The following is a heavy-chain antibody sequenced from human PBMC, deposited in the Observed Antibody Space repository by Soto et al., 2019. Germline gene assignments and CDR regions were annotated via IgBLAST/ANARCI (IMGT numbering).Heavy chain of an antibody. V-gene: IGHV1-46*01. J-gene: IGHJ3*02. D-gene: IGHD6-19*01. CDR3: SRAGDSSGWSDAFDI. CDR1: GYTFTSYY. Sequence: ASVKVSCKASGYTFTSYYIHVVRQAPGQGLEWMGVINPGGGGTNFAQEFQGRVTMTSDTSTSTVYMELSSLRSEDTAVYYCSRAGDSSGWSDAFDIWGQGTMVTVSS. CDR2: INPGGGGT.